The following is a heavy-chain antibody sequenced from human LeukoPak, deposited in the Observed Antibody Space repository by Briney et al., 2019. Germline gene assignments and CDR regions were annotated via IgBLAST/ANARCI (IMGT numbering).Heavy chain of an antibody. CDR2: IYYSGST. V-gene: IGHV4-39*01. D-gene: IGHD2-15*01. CDR1: GGSISSSSYY. CDR3: ARLPGYWYFDL. Sequence: SETLSLTCTVSGGSISSSSYYWGWIRQPPGKGLEWIGSIYYSGSTYYNPSLKSRVTISVDTSKNQFSLKLSSVTAADTAVYYCARLPGYWYFDLWGRGTLVTVSS. J-gene: IGHJ2*01.